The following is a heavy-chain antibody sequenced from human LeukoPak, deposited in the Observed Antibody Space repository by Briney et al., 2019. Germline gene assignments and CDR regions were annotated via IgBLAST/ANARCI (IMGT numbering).Heavy chain of an antibody. CDR2: ISGSGGST. J-gene: IGHJ4*02. CDR1: GFTFSSYA. D-gene: IGHD3-22*01. V-gene: IGHV3-23*01. Sequence: GVLRLSCAASGFTFSSYAMSWVRQAPGKGLEWVSAISGSGGSTYYADSVKGRFTISRDNSKNTLYLQMNSLRAEDTAVYYCAKDRGSYDSSGYYRYFDYWGQGTLVTVSS. CDR3: AKDRGSYDSSGYYRYFDY.